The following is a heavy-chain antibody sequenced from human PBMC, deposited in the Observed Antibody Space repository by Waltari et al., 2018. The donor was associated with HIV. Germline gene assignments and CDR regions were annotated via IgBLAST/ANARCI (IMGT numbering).Heavy chain of an antibody. D-gene: IGHD6-19*01. J-gene: IGHJ4*02. CDR3: ARVRRAGSDDYFDY. Sequence: QVQLVESGGGAVQPGRSLRLSCAASGFTFSRYGMHWVRQAPGKGLEWGAVTSYEGSNKDYGDSVKGRFTISRDNSKNTLYLQMNSLGPGDTAVYYCARVRRAGSDDYFDYWGQGTLVTVSS. CDR1: GFTFSRYG. CDR2: TSYEGSNK. V-gene: IGHV3-30*03.